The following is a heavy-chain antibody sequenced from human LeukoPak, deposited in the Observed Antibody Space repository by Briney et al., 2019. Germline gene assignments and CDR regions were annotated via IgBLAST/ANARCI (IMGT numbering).Heavy chain of an antibody. J-gene: IGHJ5*02. CDR1: GFIFSSYS. D-gene: IGHD3-22*01. Sequence: GGSLRLSCAASGFIFSSYSMNWVRQAPGKGLEWVSYISSSSSSIYYADAVKGRFTISRDNAKNSLYLQMNSLRAEDTAVYYCARDSSGYFHWFDPWGQGTLATVSS. CDR3: ARDSSGYFHWFDP. CDR2: ISSSSSSI. V-gene: IGHV3-48*04.